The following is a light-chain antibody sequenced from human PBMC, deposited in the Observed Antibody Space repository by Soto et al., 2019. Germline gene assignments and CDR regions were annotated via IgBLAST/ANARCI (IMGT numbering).Light chain of an antibody. CDR1: QSVSSN. CDR3: QQYNNWPRT. J-gene: IGKJ1*01. V-gene: IGKV3-15*01. Sequence: DIVMTQSPATLSVSPGERATLSCRASQSVSSNLAWHQQKPGQAPRLLIYGASTRATGIPARFSGSGSGTEFTLTISSLQSEDFAVYYCQQYNNWPRTFGQGTNVELK. CDR2: GAS.